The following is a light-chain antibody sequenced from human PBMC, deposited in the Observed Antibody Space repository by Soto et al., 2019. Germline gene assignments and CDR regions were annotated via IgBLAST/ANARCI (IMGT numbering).Light chain of an antibody. Sequence: EIVMTQSPAALSVSPGERVTLSCRASQSVARNLAWYQQKPGQAPRFLIYGASTRATGIPARFTGSGSGTEFTLTISSLQPADFAVYYCQQYNNWPSYTFGQGTKLEIK. V-gene: IGKV3-15*01. J-gene: IGKJ2*01. CDR2: GAS. CDR1: QSVARN. CDR3: QQYNNWPSYT.